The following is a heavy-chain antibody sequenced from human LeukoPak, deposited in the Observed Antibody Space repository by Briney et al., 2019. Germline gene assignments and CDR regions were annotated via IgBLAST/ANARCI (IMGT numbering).Heavy chain of an antibody. CDR3: AKDPRECCGGDPMFDP. D-gene: IGHD2-21*01. V-gene: IGHV3-30*18. Sequence: PGGSLRLSCAASGFTFSSYGMSWVRQAPGKGLEWVAVISYDGSNKYYADSVKGRFTISRDNSKNTLYLQMNSLRAEDTAVYYCAKDPRECCGGDPMFDPWGQGTLVTVSS. J-gene: IGHJ5*02. CDR1: GFTFSSYG. CDR2: ISYDGSNK.